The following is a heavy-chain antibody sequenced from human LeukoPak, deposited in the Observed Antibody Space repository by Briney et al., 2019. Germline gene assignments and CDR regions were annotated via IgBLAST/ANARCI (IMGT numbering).Heavy chain of an antibody. CDR2: ISYSTNAI. D-gene: IGHD7-27*01. V-gene: IGHV3-48*01. CDR3: ARVPNWGFAYYFDD. Sequence: GGSLRLSCAASGFTFSSFSLNWVRQAPGKGLEWVSYISYSTNAIYYADSVNGRFTISRDNAKNSLYLQMNSLRAEDTAVYYCARVPNWGFAYYFDDWGQGTLVTVSS. J-gene: IGHJ4*02. CDR1: GFTFSSFS.